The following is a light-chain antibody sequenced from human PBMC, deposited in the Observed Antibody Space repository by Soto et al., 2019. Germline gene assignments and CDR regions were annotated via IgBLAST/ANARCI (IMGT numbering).Light chain of an antibody. V-gene: IGLV2-11*01. CDR2: DVT. J-gene: IGLJ1*01. Sequence: QSVLTQPPSVSGSPGQSVTISCTGTNSDVGGYDYVSWYQQQPLKAPRLVIYDVTERPSGVPVRFSGSKSGNTASLTISGLQPGDEGDYYCCSYAGGYIYVFGSGTKVTV. CDR3: CSYAGGYIYV. CDR1: NSDVGGYDY.